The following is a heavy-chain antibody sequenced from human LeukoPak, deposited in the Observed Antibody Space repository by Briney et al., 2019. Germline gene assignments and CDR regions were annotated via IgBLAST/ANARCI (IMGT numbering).Heavy chain of an antibody. V-gene: IGHV3-23*01. Sequence: AGGSLRLSCAASGFTFSNYAMSWVRQAPGKGLEWVSTISGNGGRTYSTDPVKGRFTISRDNSKNTLYLQMNSLRAEDTAVYYCAKKVPANWGSYFDYWGQGTLVTVSS. CDR3: AKKVPANWGSYFDY. J-gene: IGHJ4*02. CDR2: ISGNGGRT. CDR1: GFTFSNYA. D-gene: IGHD7-27*01.